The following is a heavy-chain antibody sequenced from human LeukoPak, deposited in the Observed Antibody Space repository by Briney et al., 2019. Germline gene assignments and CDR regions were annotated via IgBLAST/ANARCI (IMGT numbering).Heavy chain of an antibody. CDR2: IIPIFGTA. D-gene: IGHD3-3*01. V-gene: IGHV1-69*13. J-gene: IGHJ4*02. CDR3: ASTSLYYDFWSGYYASSYYFDY. Sequence: SVKVSCKASGYTFTSYYMHWVRQAPGQGLEWMGGIIPIFGTANYAQKFQGRVTITADESTSTAYMELSSLRSEDTAVYYCASTSLYYDFWSGYYASSYYFDYWGQGTLVTVSS. CDR1: GYTFTSYY.